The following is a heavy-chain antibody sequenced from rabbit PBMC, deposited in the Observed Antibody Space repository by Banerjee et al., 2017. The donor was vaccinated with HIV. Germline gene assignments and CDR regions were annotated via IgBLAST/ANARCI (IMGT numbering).Heavy chain of an antibody. Sequence: QEQLEESGGDLVKPEGSLTLTCTASGFSLSSGAMSWVRQAPGKGLEWIGYINTGSGTTDYASWVNGRFTISRSTSLNTVTLQMTSLAAADTATYFCARETYGGYGYALWGQGTLVTVS. D-gene: IGHD6-1*01. J-gene: IGHJ3*01. CDR3: ARETYGGYGYAL. CDR1: GFSLSSGA. CDR2: INTGSGTT. V-gene: IGHV1S47*01.